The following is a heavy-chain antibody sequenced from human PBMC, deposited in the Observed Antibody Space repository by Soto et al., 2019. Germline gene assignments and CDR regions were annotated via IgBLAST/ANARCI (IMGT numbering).Heavy chain of an antibody. CDR3: ARDKDRLQLGGNYYYILDV. J-gene: IGHJ6*02. V-gene: IGHV1-69*12. Sequence: QVQLVQSGAEVKKPGSLVKVSCKTSGGTFSTSAIGWERQAPGQGLEWVGGIMPVFPTPDYAQNFQGRVTITADDSTTTAYLELTSLRADDTAVYYCARDKDRLQLGGNYYYILDVWGQGTAITVSS. CDR2: IMPVFPTP. D-gene: IGHD1-1*01. CDR1: GGTFSTSA.